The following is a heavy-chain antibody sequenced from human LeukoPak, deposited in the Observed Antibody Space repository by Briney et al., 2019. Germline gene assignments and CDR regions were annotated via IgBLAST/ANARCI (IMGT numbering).Heavy chain of an antibody. D-gene: IGHD2-15*01. J-gene: IGHJ6*02. CDR2: ISSSSSYT. Sequence: NPGGSLRLSCVASGFTFRDYYMSWIRQAPGKGLEWVSYISSSSSYTNYADSVKGRFTISRGNAKNSLYLQMNSLRAEDTAVYYCAGYCSGGSCYLDYGMDVWGQGTTVTVSS. CDR3: AGYCSGGSCYLDYGMDV. CDR1: GFTFRDYY. V-gene: IGHV3-11*03.